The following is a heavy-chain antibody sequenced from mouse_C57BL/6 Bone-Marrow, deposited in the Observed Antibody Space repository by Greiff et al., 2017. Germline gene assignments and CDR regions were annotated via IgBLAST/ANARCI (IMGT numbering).Heavy chain of an antibody. Sequence: QVQLQQPGAELVRPGTSVKLSCKASGYTFTSYWMHWVKQRPGQGLEWIGVIDPSDSYTNYNQKFKGKATLTVDTSSSTAYMQLSSLTSEDSAVYYCARSSDGYYRYWGQGTTLTVSS. CDR1: GYTFTSYW. CDR2: IDPSDSYT. V-gene: IGHV1-59*01. CDR3: ARSSDGYYRY. D-gene: IGHD2-3*01. J-gene: IGHJ2*01.